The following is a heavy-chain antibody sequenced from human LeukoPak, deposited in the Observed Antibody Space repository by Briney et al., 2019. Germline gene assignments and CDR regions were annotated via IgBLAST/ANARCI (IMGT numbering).Heavy chain of an antibody. CDR2: IYYSGST. CDR3: ARSQLDYDFWSGTIGYYFDY. D-gene: IGHD3-3*01. Sequence: SETLSLTCTVSGGSISSYYWSWIRQPPGKGLEWIGYIYYSGSTNYNPSLKSRVTISVDTSKNQFSLKLSSVTAADTAVYYCARSQLDYDFWSGTIGYYFDYWGQEPWSPSPQ. V-gene: IGHV4-59*08. J-gene: IGHJ4*01. CDR1: GGSISSYY.